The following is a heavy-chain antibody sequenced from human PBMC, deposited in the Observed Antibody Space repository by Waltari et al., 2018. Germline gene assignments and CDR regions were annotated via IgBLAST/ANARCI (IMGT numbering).Heavy chain of an antibody. D-gene: IGHD6-19*01. CDR2: SYAGGIT. V-gene: IGHV3-66*01. J-gene: IGHJ4*02. CDR3: AREYNDGWYFDY. Sequence: EVQLVESGGGSVQPGGSLRLSCAASGLIIKNNCLTWVRQVPGEGLGWVATSYAGGITKYADSVNGRFTISRDNSKNTLSLQMNSLRVDDTAMYYCAREYNDGWYFDYWGRGTLVTVSS. CDR1: GLIIKNNC.